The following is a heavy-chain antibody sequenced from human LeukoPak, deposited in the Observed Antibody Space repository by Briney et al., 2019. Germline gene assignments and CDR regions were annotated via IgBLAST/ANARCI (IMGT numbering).Heavy chain of an antibody. Sequence: SETLSLTCTVSGGSLSNYYWSWIRQPPGKGLEWIGYIYYSGSTNYNPSLKSRVTISVDTSKNQFSLKLSTVTAADTAVYYCARDRWELPLDYWGQGTLVTVSS. CDR1: GGSLSNYY. V-gene: IGHV4-59*01. CDR3: ARDRWELPLDY. J-gene: IGHJ4*02. CDR2: IYYSGST. D-gene: IGHD1-26*01.